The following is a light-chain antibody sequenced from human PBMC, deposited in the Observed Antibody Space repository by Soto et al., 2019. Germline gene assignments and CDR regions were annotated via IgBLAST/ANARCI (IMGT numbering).Light chain of an antibody. Sequence: DIQMTQSPSTLSASIGDRVTIACRASQGISNWLAWYQQKPGKAPKLLIFHASSLEGGVPSRFSGSGSGTEFTLTTSSLQSDVFAIYYCKKYSLYPTFGQGTRVKIK. J-gene: IGKJ1*01. CDR3: KKYSLYPT. CDR2: HAS. V-gene: IGKV1-5*01. CDR1: QGISNW.